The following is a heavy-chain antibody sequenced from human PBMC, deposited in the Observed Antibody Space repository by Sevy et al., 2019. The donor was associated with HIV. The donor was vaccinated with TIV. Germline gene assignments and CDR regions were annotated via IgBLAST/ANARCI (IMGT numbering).Heavy chain of an antibody. CDR2: LSGSGGAT. CDR3: AKGDRTFYGMDV. J-gene: IGHJ6*02. V-gene: IGHV3-23*01. CDR1: GFTFARYA. Sequence: GGSLRLSCAASGFTFARYAMNWVRQAPGKGLEWVSALSGSGGATYYAESVEGRFTISRDNSRETLYVQMNSLRVEDTAVYYCAKGDRTFYGMDVWGQGTTVTVSS. D-gene: IGHD3-16*01.